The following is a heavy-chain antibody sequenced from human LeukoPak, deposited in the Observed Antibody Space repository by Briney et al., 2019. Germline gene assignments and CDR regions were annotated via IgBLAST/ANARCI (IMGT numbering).Heavy chain of an antibody. CDR2: MNPNSGNT. CDR1: GYTFTGYY. CDR3: ARVRRAVVPAAIGY. D-gene: IGHD2-2*01. J-gene: IGHJ4*02. V-gene: IGHV1-8*02. Sequence: ASVKVSCKASGYTFTGYYMHWVRQAPGQGLEWMGWMNPNSGNTGYAQKFQGRVTMTRNTSISTAYMELSSLRSEDTAVYYCARVRRAVVPAAIGYWGQGTLVTVSS.